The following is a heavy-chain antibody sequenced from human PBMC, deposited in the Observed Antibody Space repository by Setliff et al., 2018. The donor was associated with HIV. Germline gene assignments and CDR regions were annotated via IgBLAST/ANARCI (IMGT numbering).Heavy chain of an antibody. D-gene: IGHD2-8*01. V-gene: IGHV1-69*10. CDR1: GSTFSSYA. CDR3: ARESRDCTNGVCYSIDY. CDR2: IIPILGIA. J-gene: IGHJ4*02. Sequence: SVKVSCKASGSTFSSYAISWVRQAPGQGLEWMGGIIPILGIANYAQKFQGRVTITADKSTSTAYMELSSLRSEDTAVYYCARESRDCTNGVCYSIDYWGQGTLVTVS.